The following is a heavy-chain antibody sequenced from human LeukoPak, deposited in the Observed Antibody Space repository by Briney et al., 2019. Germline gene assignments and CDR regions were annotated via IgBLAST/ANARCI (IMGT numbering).Heavy chain of an antibody. J-gene: IGHJ1*01. CDR3: AKDPGEMATRPYFQH. V-gene: IGHV3-23*01. CDR1: GFTFSSYA. CDR2: ISGSGGST. Sequence: PGGSLRLSCAASGFTFSSYAMSWVRQAPGKGLEWVSAISGSGGSTYYADSVKGRFTISRDNSKNTLYLQMNSLRAEDAAVYYCAKDPGEMATRPYFQHWGQGTLVTVSS. D-gene: IGHD5-24*01.